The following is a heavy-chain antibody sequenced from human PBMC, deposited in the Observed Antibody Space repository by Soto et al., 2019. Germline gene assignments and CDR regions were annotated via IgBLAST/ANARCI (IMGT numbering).Heavy chain of an antibody. J-gene: IGHJ6*02. D-gene: IGHD2-21*02. CDR1: GFTFSSYA. CDR3: ARAGRHIVVVTATPGGMAV. Sequence: PGGSLRLSCAASGFTFSSYAMHWVRQAPGKGLEWVAVISYDGSNKYYADSVKGRFTISRDNSKNTLYLQMNSLRADDTAVYYCARAGRHIVVVTATPGGMAVWGQGTTVTVSS. CDR2: ISYDGSNK. V-gene: IGHV3-30-3*01.